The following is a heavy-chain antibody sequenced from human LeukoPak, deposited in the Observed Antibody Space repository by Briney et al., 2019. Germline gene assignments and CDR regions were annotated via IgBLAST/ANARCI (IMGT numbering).Heavy chain of an antibody. CDR2: IYYSGST. Sequence: PSETLSLTCTVSGGSISSSSYYWGWIRQPPGKGLEWIGSIYYSGSTYYNPSLKSRVTISVDTSKNQFSLKLSSVTAADTAVYYCASGHNYYDSGWFDPWGQGTLVTVSS. CDR3: ASGHNYYDSGWFDP. J-gene: IGHJ5*02. D-gene: IGHD3-22*01. V-gene: IGHV4-39*07. CDR1: GGSISSSSYY.